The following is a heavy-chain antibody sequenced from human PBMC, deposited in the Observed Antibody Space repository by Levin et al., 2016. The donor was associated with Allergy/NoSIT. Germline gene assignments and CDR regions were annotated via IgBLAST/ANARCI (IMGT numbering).Heavy chain of an antibody. V-gene: IGHV5-10-1*01. CDR2: IDPSDSYT. J-gene: IGHJ4*02. D-gene: IGHD6-19*01. CDR3: ARHRSSGWYPFDY. Sequence: VRQMPGKGLEWMGRIDPSDSYTNYSPSFQGHVTISADKSISTAYLQWSSLKASDTAMYYCARHRSSGWYPFDYWGQGILVTVSS.